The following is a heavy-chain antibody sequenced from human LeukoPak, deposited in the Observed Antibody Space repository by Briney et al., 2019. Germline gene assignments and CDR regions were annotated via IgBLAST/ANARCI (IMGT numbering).Heavy chain of an antibody. Sequence: ASVKVSCKASGYTFTSYGISWVRQAPGQGLEWMGWISAYNGNTNYAQKLQGRVTMTTDTSTSTAYMELRSLRSDDTAVYYCARAGIGAYDSSGYYYYGMDVWGQGTTVTVSS. V-gene: IGHV1-18*01. CDR3: ARAGIGAYDSSGYYYYGMDV. D-gene: IGHD3-22*01. CDR2: ISAYNGNT. CDR1: GYTFTSYG. J-gene: IGHJ6*02.